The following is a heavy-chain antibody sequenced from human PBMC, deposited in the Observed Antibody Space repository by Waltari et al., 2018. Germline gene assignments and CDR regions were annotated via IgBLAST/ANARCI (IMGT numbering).Heavy chain of an antibody. Sequence: KLQESGPGLVKPSGTLSLTCGVPGDSMSSTYCWSWVRQSPGKGLEWIGQVRGDGRTNYNPSFASRVTVSLDTYNNQFSLMVTSATAADTAVYYCARDRGRGLYLDSWGPGTLVTVSP. D-gene: IGHD2-15*01. CDR1: GDSMSSTYC. CDR2: VRGDGRT. J-gene: IGHJ4*02. CDR3: ARDRGRGLYLDS. V-gene: IGHV4-4*02.